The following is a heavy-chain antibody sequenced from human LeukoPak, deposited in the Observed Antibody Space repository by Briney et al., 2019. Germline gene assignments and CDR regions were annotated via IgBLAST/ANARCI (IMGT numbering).Heavy chain of an antibody. CDR1: GGSFSGYY. CDR2: INHSGST. D-gene: IGHD1-26*01. CDR3: ARDYSGSDY. V-gene: IGHV4-34*01. Sequence: SETLSLTCAVYGGSFSGYYWSWIRQPPGKGLEWIGEINHSGSTNYNPSLKSRVTISVDTSKNQFPLKLSSVTAADTAVYYCARDYSGSDYWGQGTLVTVSS. J-gene: IGHJ4*02.